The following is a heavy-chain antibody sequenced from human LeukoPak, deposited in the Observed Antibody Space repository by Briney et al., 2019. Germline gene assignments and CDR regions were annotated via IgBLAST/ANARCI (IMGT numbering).Heavy chain of an antibody. D-gene: IGHD3-10*01. Sequence: SETLSLTCTVSGDSISSSSYYWGWIRQPPGKGLGWIGNIYYSGSTYYNPSLKSRVTISVDTSKNQFSLKLSSVTAADTAVYYCARTLYDSGSYFLGTRSSFDYWGQGTLVTVSS. CDR2: IYYSGST. J-gene: IGHJ4*02. CDR3: ARTLYDSGSYFLGTRSSFDY. CDR1: GDSISSSSYY. V-gene: IGHV4-39*01.